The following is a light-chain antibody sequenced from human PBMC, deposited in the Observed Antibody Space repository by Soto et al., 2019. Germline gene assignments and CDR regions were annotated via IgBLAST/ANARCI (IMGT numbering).Light chain of an antibody. CDR3: QQYNSYSLT. Sequence: DIQMTQSPSTLSTSVGDRVTITCRASQSISTWLAWYQQKPGKAPKLLIYGASTLESGVPSRFSGSGSGTEFTLTISSLQPDDFANYYCQQYNSYSLTFGGGTKVEIK. CDR1: QSISTW. CDR2: GAS. V-gene: IGKV1-5*01. J-gene: IGKJ4*01.